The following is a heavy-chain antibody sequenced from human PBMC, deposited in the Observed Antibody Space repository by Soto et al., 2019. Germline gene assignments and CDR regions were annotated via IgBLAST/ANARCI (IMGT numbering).Heavy chain of an antibody. J-gene: IGHJ3*02. V-gene: IGHV3-30-3*01. CDR1: GFTFSSYA. D-gene: IGHD6-13*01. CDR3: AREYSSSWDDAFDI. Sequence: GGSLRLSCAASGFTFSSYAMHWVRQSPGKGLEWVAVISYDGSNKYYADSVKGRFTISRDNSKNTLYLQMNSLRAEDTAVYYCAREYSSSWDDAFDIWGQGTMVTVSS. CDR2: ISYDGSNK.